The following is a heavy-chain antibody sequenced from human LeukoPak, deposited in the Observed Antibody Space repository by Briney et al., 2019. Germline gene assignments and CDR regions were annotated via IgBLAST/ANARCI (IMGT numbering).Heavy chain of an antibody. V-gene: IGHV4-34*01. Sequence: SETLSLTCAVYGGSFSGYYWSWIRQPPGKGLEWIGEINHSGSTNYNPSLKSRVTISVDTSKNQFSLKLSSVTAADTAVYYCARDRYDFWRGYSKARFDYWGQGTLVTVSS. D-gene: IGHD3-3*01. CDR3: ARDRYDFWRGYSKARFDY. CDR2: INHSGST. J-gene: IGHJ4*02. CDR1: GGSFSGYY.